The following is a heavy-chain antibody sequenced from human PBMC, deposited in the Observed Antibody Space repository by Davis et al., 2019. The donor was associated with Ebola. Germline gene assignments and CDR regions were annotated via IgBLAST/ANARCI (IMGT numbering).Heavy chain of an antibody. V-gene: IGHV1-2*02. CDR1: GYSFTGNY. D-gene: IGHD2-15*01. CDR2: INPNRGGT. CDR3: ARDGGSCRGGSCQGYFDY. Sequence: AASVKVSCKASGYSFTGNYIHWLRQAPGQGLEWMGWINPNRGGTNYAQKCQGRVTMTRDTSISTAYMELNRLTSDDTAVYYCARDGGSCRGGSCQGYFDYWGQGTLVTVSS. J-gene: IGHJ4*02.